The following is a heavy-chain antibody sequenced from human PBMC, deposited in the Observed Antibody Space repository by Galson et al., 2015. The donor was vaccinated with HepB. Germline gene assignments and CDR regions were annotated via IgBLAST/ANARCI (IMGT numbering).Heavy chain of an antibody. CDR3: ARGPASVAYDYVWGSSRQPLYYLDS. CDR1: GGSFSDYY. Sequence: AVYGGSFSDYYWSWIRQPPGKGLEWIGEINHSGSTNDNPSLKSRITISVDTSKNQFSLKLTSVTAADAAVYYCARGPASVAYDYVWGSSRQPLYYLDSWGQGTLLTVSS. V-gene: IGHV4-34*01. D-gene: IGHD3-16*02. J-gene: IGHJ4*02. CDR2: INHSGST.